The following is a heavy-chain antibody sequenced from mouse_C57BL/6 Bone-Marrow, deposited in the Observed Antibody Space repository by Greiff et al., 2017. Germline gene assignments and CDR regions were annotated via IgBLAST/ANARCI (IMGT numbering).Heavy chain of an antibody. Sequence: EVQLQQSGPGLVKPSQSLSLTCSVTGYSITSGYYWNWIRQFPGNKLEWMGYISYDGSNNYNPSLKNRISITRDTSKNQFFLKLNSVTTEDTATYYCARERIYYYGSSPFDYWCQGTTLTVSS. V-gene: IGHV3-6*01. CDR2: ISYDGSN. D-gene: IGHD1-1*01. CDR3: ARERIYYYGSSPFDY. CDR1: GYSITSGYY. J-gene: IGHJ2*01.